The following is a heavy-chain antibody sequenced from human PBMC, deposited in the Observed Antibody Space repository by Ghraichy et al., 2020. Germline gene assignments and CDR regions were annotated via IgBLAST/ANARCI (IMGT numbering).Heavy chain of an antibody. D-gene: IGHD4-17*01. CDR1: GFTFSTYW. J-gene: IGHJ4*02. CDR2: INEDGSEK. V-gene: IGHV3-7*01. CDR3: ARGTVEGPGIDY. Sequence: GGSLRLSCAASGFTFSTYWINWVCQAPGKGPEWMGNINEDGSEKNLVDSMKGRFTISRDNAKDSSFLEINNLRVEDTAVYYCARGTVEGPGIDYWGQGTLVTVSS.